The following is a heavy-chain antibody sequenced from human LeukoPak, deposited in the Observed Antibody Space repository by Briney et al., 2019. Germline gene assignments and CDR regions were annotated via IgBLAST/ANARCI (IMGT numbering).Heavy chain of an antibody. CDR2: IYTSGST. Sequence: PSETLSLTCTVSGGSITSYYWSWIRQPPGKGLEWIGYIYTSGSTNYNPSLKSRVTISVDTSKNQFSLKLSSVTPADTAVYYCAGLRGSPQYYFDYWGQGTLVTVSS. V-gene: IGHV4-4*09. J-gene: IGHJ4*02. CDR3: AGLRGSPQYYFDY. D-gene: IGHD3-10*01. CDR1: GGSITSYY.